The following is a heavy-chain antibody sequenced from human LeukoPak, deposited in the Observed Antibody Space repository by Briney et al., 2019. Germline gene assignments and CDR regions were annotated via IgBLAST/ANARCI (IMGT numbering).Heavy chain of an antibody. D-gene: IGHD3-10*01. CDR2: ISAYNGNT. J-gene: IGHJ6*04. CDR3: ARVKRITMVRGVISGMDV. CDR1: GYTFTSYG. V-gene: IGHV1-18*04. Sequence: ASVKVSCKASGYTFTSYGISWVRQAPGQGLEWMGWISAYNGNTNYAQKLQGRVTMTTDTSTSTAYMELRSLRSDGTAVYYCARVKRITMVRGVISGMDVWGKGTTVTVSS.